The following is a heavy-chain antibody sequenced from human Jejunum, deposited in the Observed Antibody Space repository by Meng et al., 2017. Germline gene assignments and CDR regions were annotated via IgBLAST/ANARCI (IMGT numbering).Heavy chain of an antibody. V-gene: IGHV6-1*01. Sequence: QGHLPQSGPGLVKPSQNRSLTCAISGDSASSNSAAWSWIRQSPSRGLEWLGRTYYRSKWYSDYAVSVKSRITINTDTSKNQLSLQLNSVTPEDTAVYYCARDESRLLRSWGQGTLVTVSS. D-gene: IGHD3-22*01. CDR3: ARDESRLLRS. CDR2: TYYRSKWYS. J-gene: IGHJ5*02. CDR1: GDSASSNSAA.